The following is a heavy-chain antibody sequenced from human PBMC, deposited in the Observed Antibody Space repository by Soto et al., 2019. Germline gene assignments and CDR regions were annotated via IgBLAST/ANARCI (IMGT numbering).Heavy chain of an antibody. CDR2: MNPNSGNT. J-gene: IGHJ4*02. Sequence: ASVKVSCKASGYTFTSDDINWVRQATGQGLEWMGRMNPNSGNTSYAQKFQGRVTITADKSTSTAYMEMSSLRSEDTAVYYCASPSSGYDYSDYWGQGTLVTVSS. V-gene: IGHV1-8*01. CDR3: ASPSSGYDYSDY. CDR1: GYTFTSDD. D-gene: IGHD5-12*01.